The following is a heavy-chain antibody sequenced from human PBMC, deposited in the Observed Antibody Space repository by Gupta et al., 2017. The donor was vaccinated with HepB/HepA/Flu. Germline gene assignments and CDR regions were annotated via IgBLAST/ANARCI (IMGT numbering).Heavy chain of an antibody. CDR3: ARHRPVRLGELWYRPDSP. V-gene: IGHV1-2*02. D-gene: IGHD3-16*01. J-gene: IGHJ5*02. CDR2: INPKSGGA. CDR1: GYTFTDYY. Sequence: QVHLLQSGAEVRKPGASVKVSCRASGYTFTDYYLHWVRQAPGQGLEWMGWINPKSGGANYAQNFQGKVTLTRDTSISTAYLEMKRLQSDDTAVYYCARHRPVRLGELWYRPDSPGGQGTLITVSS.